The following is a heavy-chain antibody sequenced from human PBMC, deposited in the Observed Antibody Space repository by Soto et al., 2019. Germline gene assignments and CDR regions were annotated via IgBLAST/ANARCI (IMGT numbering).Heavy chain of an antibody. Sequence: EVQLVESGGGLVKPGGSLRLSCAASGFTFSNAWMSWVRQAPGKGLEWVGRIKSKTDGGTTDYAAPVKGRFTISRDDSKNPLYLQMNRLKTEDTAVYYCTTDYGSGSSSSYYFDYWGQGTLVTVSS. J-gene: IGHJ4*02. D-gene: IGHD3-10*01. V-gene: IGHV3-15*01. CDR1: GFTFSNAW. CDR3: TTDYGSGSSSSYYFDY. CDR2: IKSKTDGGTT.